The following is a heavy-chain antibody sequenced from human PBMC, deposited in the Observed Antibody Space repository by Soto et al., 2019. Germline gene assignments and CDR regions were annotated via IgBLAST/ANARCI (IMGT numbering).Heavy chain of an antibody. CDR1: GFTFSSYG. J-gene: IGHJ4*01. Sequence: GGSLRLSCAASGFTFSSYGMHWVRQAPGKGLEWVAVISYDGSNKYYADSVKGRFTISRDNSKNTLYLQMNSLRAEDTAVYYCAIDMIYYGSGPGYVYWGQGTQVTVSS. D-gene: IGHD3-10*01. V-gene: IGHV3-30*03. CDR3: AIDMIYYGSGPGYVY. CDR2: ISYDGSNK.